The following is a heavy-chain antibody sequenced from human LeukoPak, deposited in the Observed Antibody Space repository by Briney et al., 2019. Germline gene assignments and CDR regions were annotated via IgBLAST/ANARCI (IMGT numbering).Heavy chain of an antibody. D-gene: IGHD6-6*01. V-gene: IGHV3-9*01. J-gene: IGHJ4*02. CDR1: GFTFDDYA. CDR2: ISWNSGKI. Sequence: GGSLRLSCAAPGFTFDDYAMHWVRQAAGKGLEWVSGISWNSGKIGYGDSVKGRFTISRDNSKNTLYLQMNSLRAEDTAVYYCAKGSRIAARPYYFDYWGQGTLVTVSS. CDR3: AKGSRIAARPYYFDY.